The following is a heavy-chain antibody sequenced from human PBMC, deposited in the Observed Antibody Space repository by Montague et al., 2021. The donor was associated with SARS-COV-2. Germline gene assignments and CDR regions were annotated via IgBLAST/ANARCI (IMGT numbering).Heavy chain of an antibody. CDR2: ISYSGYT. V-gene: IGHV4-39*01. CDR1: GFSSSRTTSY. Sequence: SETLSLTCTVSGFSSSRTTSYWAWIRQPPGKGLEWLGSISYSGYTNYNSSLKSRVTISIDTSKNQFSLRLTSVSAADTDVYYCARRYGSAFDYWGQGTLVTVSS. D-gene: IGHD3-10*01. CDR3: ARRYGSAFDY. J-gene: IGHJ4*02.